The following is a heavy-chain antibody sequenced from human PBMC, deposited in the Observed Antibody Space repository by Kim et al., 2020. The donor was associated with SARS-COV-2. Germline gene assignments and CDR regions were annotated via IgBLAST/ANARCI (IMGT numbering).Heavy chain of an antibody. V-gene: IGHV4-59*08. CDR2: IYYSGST. CDR1: GGSISSYY. J-gene: IGHJ4*02. D-gene: IGHD3-9*01. Sequence: SETLSLTCTVSGGSISSYYWSWIRQPPGKGLEWIGNIYYSGSTKYNPFLKSRVTISVDTSKNQFSLKLTSVTAADTAVFYCARHRGGDLDWLSEYYFDNWGQGTLVTVSS. CDR3: ARHRGGDLDWLSEYYFDN.